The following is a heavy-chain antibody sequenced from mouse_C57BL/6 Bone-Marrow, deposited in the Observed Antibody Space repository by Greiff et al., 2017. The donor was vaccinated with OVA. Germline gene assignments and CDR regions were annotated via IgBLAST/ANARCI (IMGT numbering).Heavy chain of an antibody. J-gene: IGHJ2*01. V-gene: IGHV3-6*01. CDR3: ANSYPYYFDY. CDR2: ISYDGSN. Sequence: ESGPGLVKPSQSLSLTCSVTGYSITSGYSWNWIRQFPGNKLEWMGYISYDGSNNYNPSLKNRISITRETSKNQFFLKLNSVTTEDTATYYCANSYPYYFDYWGQGTTLTVSS. CDR1: GYSITSGYS.